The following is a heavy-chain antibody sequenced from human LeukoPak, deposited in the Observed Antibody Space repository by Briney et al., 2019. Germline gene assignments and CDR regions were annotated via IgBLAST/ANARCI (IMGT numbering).Heavy chain of an antibody. CDR3: AELGITMIGGV. J-gene: IGHJ6*04. CDR1: GFTFSNYN. CDR2: ISSSGSTI. Sequence: GGSLGLSCAASGFTFSNYNMNWVRQAPGKGLEWVSYISSSGSTIYYADSVKGRFTISRDNAKNSLYLQMNSLRAEDTAVYYCAELGITMIGGVWGKGTTVTISS. D-gene: IGHD3-10*02. V-gene: IGHV3-48*04.